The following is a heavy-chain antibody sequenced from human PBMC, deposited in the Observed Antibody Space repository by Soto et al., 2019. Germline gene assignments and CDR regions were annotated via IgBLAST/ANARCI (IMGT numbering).Heavy chain of an antibody. Sequence: QVQLVESGGGVVQPGRSLRLSCAASGFTFSSYGMHWVRQAPGKGLEWVAVIWYDGSNKYYADSVKGRFTISRDNSKNTLDLRMNRLRAEDTAVYYCARGGSETIQLWLPYYYGMDVWGQGTTVTVFS. V-gene: IGHV3-33*01. D-gene: IGHD5-18*01. CDR1: GFTFSSYG. CDR3: ARGGSETIQLWLPYYYGMDV. J-gene: IGHJ6*02. CDR2: IWYDGSNK.